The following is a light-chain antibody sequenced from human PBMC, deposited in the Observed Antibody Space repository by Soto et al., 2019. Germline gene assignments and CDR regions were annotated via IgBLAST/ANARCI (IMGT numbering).Light chain of an antibody. CDR3: NSYTSSSTDV. V-gene: IGLV2-14*03. CDR2: DVT. J-gene: IGLJ1*01. CDR1: SSDVGGFNY. Sequence: QSVLTQPASVSGSPGQSITISCTGNSSDVGGFNYVSWYQQHPGKAPKLMIYDVTNRPSGVSYRFSGSKSGNTASLTISGLQAEDEADYYCNSYTSSSTDVFGIGTKLTVL.